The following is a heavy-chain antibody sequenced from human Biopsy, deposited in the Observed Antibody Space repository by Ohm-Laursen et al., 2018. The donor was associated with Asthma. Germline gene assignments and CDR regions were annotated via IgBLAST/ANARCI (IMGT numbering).Heavy chain of an antibody. CDR1: GYTFNSAG. CDR3: ARAVDYSHYYGIDV. D-gene: IGHD1-26*01. CDR2: ISVYNGNT. J-gene: IGHJ3*01. V-gene: IGHV1-18*01. Sequence: ASVKVSCKTSGYTFNSAGITWVRQAPGQGLEWMGWISVYNGNTKVAQKLQDRVTMITDTSTSTAYMELRSLRSDDTAVYFCARAVDYSHYYGIDVWGQGTVVTVSS.